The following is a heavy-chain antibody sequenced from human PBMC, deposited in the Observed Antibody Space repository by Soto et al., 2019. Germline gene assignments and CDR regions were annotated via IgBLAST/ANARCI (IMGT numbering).Heavy chain of an antibody. J-gene: IGHJ6*02. D-gene: IGHD2-2*01. CDR3: ARDIVVVPAAIGTYYYYYGMDV. CDR2: INPSGGST. V-gene: IGHV1-46*01. Sequence: ASVDVSCQASGYTFTSWYMHWVRQAPRKGLEWMGIINPSGGSTSYAQKFQGRVTMTRDTSTSTVYMELSSLRSEDTAVYYCARDIVVVPAAIGTYYYYYGMDVWGQGTTVTVSS. CDR1: GYTFTSWY.